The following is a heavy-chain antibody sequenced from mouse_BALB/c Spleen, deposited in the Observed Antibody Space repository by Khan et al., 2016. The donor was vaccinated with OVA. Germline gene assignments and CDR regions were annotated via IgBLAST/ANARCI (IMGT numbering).Heavy chain of an antibody. V-gene: IGHV3-2*02. Sequence: EVQLQESGPDLAKPSQSLSLTCTVTGYSITSDYAWNWIRQFPGNKLEWMGYINYSGGTSYLPSLKSRISITRDTSKNQFFLQLNSVTTEDSATYYCARWFTYWGQGTLVTVS. CDR3: ARWFTY. J-gene: IGHJ3*01. CDR2: INYSGGT. CDR1: GYSITSDYA.